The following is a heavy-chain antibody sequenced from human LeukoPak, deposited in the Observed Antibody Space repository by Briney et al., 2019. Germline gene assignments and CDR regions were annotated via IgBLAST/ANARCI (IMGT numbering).Heavy chain of an antibody. CDR1: GYSFTSYW. CDR3: ARQRRDGYNREYYYYYYGMDV. J-gene: IGHJ6*02. D-gene: IGHD5-24*01. V-gene: IGHV5-10-1*01. CDR2: IDPSDSYT. Sequence: GESLKISCKGSGYSFTSYWISWVRQMPGKGLEWMGRIDPSDSYTNYSPSFQGHVTISADKSISTAYLQWSSLKASDTAMYYCARQRRDGYNREYYYYYYGMDVWGQGTLVTVSS.